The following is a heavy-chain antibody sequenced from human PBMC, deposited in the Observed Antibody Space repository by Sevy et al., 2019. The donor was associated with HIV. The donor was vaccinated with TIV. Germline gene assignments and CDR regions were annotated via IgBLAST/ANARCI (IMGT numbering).Heavy chain of an antibody. V-gene: IGHV1-24*01. J-gene: IGHJ4*02. CDR3: ATTKDYYENSGDPFDY. Sequence: ASVKVSCKVSGNTLTQLSMHWVRQVPGKGLEWMGCFDPEDDERIYAQKFQGRVTMTEDTSTDTAYMELSSLKSEDTAVYYCATTKDYYENSGDPFDYWGQGTLVTVSS. CDR2: FDPEDDER. D-gene: IGHD3-22*01. CDR1: GNTLTQLS.